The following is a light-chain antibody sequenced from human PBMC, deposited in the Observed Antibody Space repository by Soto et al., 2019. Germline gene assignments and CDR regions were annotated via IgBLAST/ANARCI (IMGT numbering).Light chain of an antibody. Sequence: DMQMAQSPSTLSASVGDRVTITFRASQSISSWLAWYQQKKGKAPKLLIYKASSLESGVPSRFSGSGYGTEFNLTISSLQPDDFATYYCQHYNSYSEAFGQGTKVDIK. CDR3: QHYNSYSEA. J-gene: IGKJ1*01. V-gene: IGKV1-5*03. CDR2: KAS. CDR1: QSISSW.